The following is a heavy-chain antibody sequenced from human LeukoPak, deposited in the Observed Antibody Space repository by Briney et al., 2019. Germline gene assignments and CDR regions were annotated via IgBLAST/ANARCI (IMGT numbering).Heavy chain of an antibody. CDR3: ARDRRDLGYCSGGSCYVDY. CDR2: IYHSGST. D-gene: IGHD2-15*01. J-gene: IGHJ4*02. CDR1: GYSISSGYY. Sequence: SETLSLTCTVSGYSISSGYYWGWIRQPPGKGLEWIGNIYHSGSTYYNPSLKSRVTISVDTSKNQFSLKLSSVTAADTAVYYCARDRRDLGYCSGGSCYVDYWGQGTLVTVSS. V-gene: IGHV4-38-2*02.